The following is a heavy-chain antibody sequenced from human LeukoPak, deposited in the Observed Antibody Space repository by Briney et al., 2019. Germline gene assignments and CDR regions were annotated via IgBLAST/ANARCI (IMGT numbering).Heavy chain of an antibody. J-gene: IGHJ4*02. CDR2: ISYDGSNK. CDR1: GFMFSSNW. V-gene: IGHV3-30-3*01. CDR3: ARLWFGESHFDY. Sequence: PGGSLRLSCAASGFMFSSNWMSWVRLAPGKGLEWVAVISYDGSNKYYADSVKGRFTISRDNSKNTLYLQMNSLRAEDTAVYYCARLWFGESHFDYWGQGTLVTVSS. D-gene: IGHD3-10*01.